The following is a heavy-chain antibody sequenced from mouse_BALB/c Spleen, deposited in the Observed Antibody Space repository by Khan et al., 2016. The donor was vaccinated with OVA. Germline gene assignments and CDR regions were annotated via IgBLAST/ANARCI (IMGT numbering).Heavy chain of an antibody. Sequence: VQLQQSGAELGRPGSSVKLSCKTSGFTFTSYGIKWVKQRPGQGLEWIGYIYPGNGYTVYNEKFQGKATLTSDTSSSTAYMQLRSLTSEDSAISFCAAAQYRNYFDYRGQGTTLTVSA. CDR3: AAAQYRNYFDY. CDR2: IYPGNGYT. J-gene: IGHJ2*01. CDR1: GFTFTSYG. V-gene: IGHV1S134*01.